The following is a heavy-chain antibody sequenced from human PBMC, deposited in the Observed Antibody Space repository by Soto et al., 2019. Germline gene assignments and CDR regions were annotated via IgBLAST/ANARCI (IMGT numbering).Heavy chain of an antibody. CDR1: GYTFTGYY. CDR2: INPNSGRT. D-gene: IGHD2-15*01. V-gene: IGHV1-2*04. Sequence: QVQLVQSGAEVKKPGASVKVSCKASGYTFTGYYMHWVRQAPGQGLEWMGWINPNSGRTNYAQKFQGWVTMTRDTSISAAYRGLSRLRSDDTAVYYCARVSLVYCSGGSRQDPFDYWGQGGLVTDSS. J-gene: IGHJ4*02. CDR3: ARVSLVYCSGGSRQDPFDY.